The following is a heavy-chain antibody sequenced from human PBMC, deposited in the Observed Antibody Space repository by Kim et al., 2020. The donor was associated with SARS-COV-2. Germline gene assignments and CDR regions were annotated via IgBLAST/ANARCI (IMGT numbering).Heavy chain of an antibody. D-gene: IGHD3-16*01. Sequence: GGSLRLSCAASGFTVSSSYMNWVRQAPGKGLEWVSDIISGGDAYYENYAMRRLTTFTDNTTNTLYLQKMTRRAAETTAYYYVGESKSWGRGTPGTDSS. V-gene: IGHV3-53*01. CDR1: GFTVSSSY. CDR2: IISGGDA. CDR3: VGESKS. J-gene: IGHJ1*01.